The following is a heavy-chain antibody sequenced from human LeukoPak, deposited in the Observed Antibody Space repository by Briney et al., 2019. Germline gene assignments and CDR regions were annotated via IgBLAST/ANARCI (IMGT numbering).Heavy chain of an antibody. D-gene: IGHD3-16*01. CDR1: GFTVSSDS. V-gene: IGHV3-53*01. CDR2: IYSGGST. CDR3: ARDRLDPYIPMPDVLSGDAFDV. Sequence: GGSLRLSCTVSGFTVSSDSMSWVRQAPGKGLEWVSFIYSGGSTHYSDSVKGRFTISRDNSKNTLYLQMNSLRAEDTALYFCARDRLDPYIPMPDVLSGDAFDVWGQGTMVTVSS. J-gene: IGHJ3*01.